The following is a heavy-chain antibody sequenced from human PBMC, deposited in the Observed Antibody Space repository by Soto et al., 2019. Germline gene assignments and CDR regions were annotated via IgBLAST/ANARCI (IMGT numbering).Heavy chain of an antibody. CDR2: IYYSGST. D-gene: IGHD6-19*01. CDR3: ATLSSGWYADKDY. J-gene: IGHJ4*02. V-gene: IGHV4-39*01. Sequence: QLQLQESGPGLVKPSETLSLTCTVSGGSISSSSYYWGWIRQPPGKGLEWIGSIYYSGSTYYNPSLKSRVTISVDTSQNQFSLQLSSVPAADTAVYYCATLSSGWYADKDYWGQGTLVTVSS. CDR1: GGSISSSSYY.